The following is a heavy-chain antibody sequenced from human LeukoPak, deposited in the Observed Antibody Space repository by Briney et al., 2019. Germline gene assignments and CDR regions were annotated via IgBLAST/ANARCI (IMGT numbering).Heavy chain of an antibody. V-gene: IGHV4-39*01. CDR3: LLSIWFGELSNFDF. D-gene: IGHD3-10*01. CDR1: GGSISSSSYY. Sequence: NSSHTLSLTCTVCGGSISSSSYYWGWIRQPPGKGLEWIGSIYYSGSTYYNPSLKSRVTTSVDTSKNQFSLKLSAVTAADTAVYYCLLSIWFGELSNFDFWGQGTLVTVSS. J-gene: IGHJ4*02. CDR2: IYYSGST.